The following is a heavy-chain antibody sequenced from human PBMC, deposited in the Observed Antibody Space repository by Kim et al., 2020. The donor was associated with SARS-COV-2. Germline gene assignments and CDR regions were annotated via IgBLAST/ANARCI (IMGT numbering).Heavy chain of an antibody. CDR3: AKRGGMYYFDY. Sequence: GGSLRLSCAASGFTFSTYGMHWVRQAPGKGLEWVAIISYDGNNKYYTDSVKGRFTISRDNSKNTLYLQMSSLRAEDTAVYYCAKRGGMYYFDYWGQGTPVTVSS. D-gene: IGHD3-16*01. CDR2: ISYDGNNK. V-gene: IGHV3-30*18. CDR1: GFTFSTYG. J-gene: IGHJ4*02.